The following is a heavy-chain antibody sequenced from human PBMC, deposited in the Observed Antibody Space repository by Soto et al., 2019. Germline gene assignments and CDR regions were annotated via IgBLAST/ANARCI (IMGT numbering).Heavy chain of an antibody. V-gene: IGHV5-51*01. CDR3: ARGTLDGYDRYYYCGMDV. CDR2: IYPGDSDP. D-gene: IGHD5-12*01. CDR1: GYSFTSYW. Sequence: PGESLKISCKGSGYSFTSYWIGWVRQMPGKGLEWMGIIYPGDSDPRYSPSFQGQVTISADKSISTAYLQWSSLKASDTAMYYCARGTLDGYDRYYYCGMDVWGRGTTVTVPS. J-gene: IGHJ6*04.